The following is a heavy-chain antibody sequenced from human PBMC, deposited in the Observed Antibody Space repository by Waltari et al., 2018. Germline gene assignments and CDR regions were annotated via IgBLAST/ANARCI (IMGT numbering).Heavy chain of an antibody. CDR3: AREYSSFEPIFDY. CDR1: DDSFSKYY. J-gene: IGHJ4*02. D-gene: IGHD5-12*01. V-gene: IGHV4-34*02. Sequence: QVQLQQWGAGLLKPSETLSVTCEVFDDSFSKYYWVWIRQSPGKGLEWIGEITRSGSTNYTPSLKGRVTISLDMSKKQVSLRVTSVTAADTAVYYCAREYSSFEPIFDYWGRGTLVTVSS. CDR2: ITRSGST.